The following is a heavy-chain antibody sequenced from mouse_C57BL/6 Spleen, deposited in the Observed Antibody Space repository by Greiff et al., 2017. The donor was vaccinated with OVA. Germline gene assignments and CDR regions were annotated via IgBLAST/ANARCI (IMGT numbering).Heavy chain of an antibody. CDR2: IDPSDSYT. V-gene: IGHV1-69*01. CDR3: ARRGDYYGSSLYYYAMDY. CDR1: GYTFTSYW. D-gene: IGHD1-1*01. Sequence: VQLQQPGAELVMPGASVKLSCKASGYTFTSYWMHWVKQRPGQGLEWIGEIDPSDSYTNYNQKFKGQSTLTVDKSSSTAYMQLSSLTSEDSAVYYCARRGDYYGSSLYYYAMDYWGQGTSVTVSS. J-gene: IGHJ4*01.